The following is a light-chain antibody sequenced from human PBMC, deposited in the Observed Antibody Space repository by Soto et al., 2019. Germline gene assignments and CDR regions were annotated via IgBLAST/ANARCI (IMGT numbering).Light chain of an antibody. Sequence: EIVLTQSPGTLSLSPGERATLSFRASQNISSSYLTWYQHKPGQAPRLLIYGASSRATGIPDRFSGSGSGTDFTLTISRLEPEDFAVYYCQQYGSSSYTFGQGTQLEIK. CDR2: GAS. CDR1: QNISSSY. CDR3: QQYGSSSYT. J-gene: IGKJ2*01. V-gene: IGKV3-20*01.